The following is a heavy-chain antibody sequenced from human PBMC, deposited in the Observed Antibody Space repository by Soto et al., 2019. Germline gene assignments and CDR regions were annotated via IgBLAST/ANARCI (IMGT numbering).Heavy chain of an antibody. CDR3: AILNAASGSY. Sequence: GGSLRLSCTASGFTFSNLAITWVRQAPGKGLEWVSTIDAGGGSTHYADSVKGRFTISRDNSKNTLYLKMNSLRAEDTAVYYCAILNAASGSYWGQGSLVTVSS. D-gene: IGHD6-25*01. CDR2: IDAGGGST. J-gene: IGHJ4*02. V-gene: IGHV3-23*01. CDR1: GFTFSNLA.